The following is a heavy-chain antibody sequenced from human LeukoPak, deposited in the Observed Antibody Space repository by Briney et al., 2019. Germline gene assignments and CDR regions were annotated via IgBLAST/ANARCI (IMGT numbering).Heavy chain of an antibody. CDR3: SRSTDSSGYYLDY. D-gene: IGHD3-22*01. V-gene: IGHV3-30-3*01. Sequence: PGRSLRLSCAASGFAFNNYAMHWVRQAPGKGLEWVALISYDGSDIYYADSVKGRFTISRDNSKNTLYLQMNSLRAEDTAVYYCSRSTDSSGYYLDYWGQGTLVTVSS. J-gene: IGHJ4*02. CDR2: ISYDGSDI. CDR1: GFAFNNYA.